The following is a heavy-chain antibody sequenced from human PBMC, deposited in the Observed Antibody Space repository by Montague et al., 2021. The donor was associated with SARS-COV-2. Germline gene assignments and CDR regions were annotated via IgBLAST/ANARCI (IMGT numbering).Heavy chain of an antibody. CDR3: ARDRGINDFWSGPYFDY. D-gene: IGHD3-3*01. V-gene: IGHV3-21*01. J-gene: IGHJ4*02. Sequence: SLRLSCAASGFTFSSYSMNWVRQAPGKGLGWVSSISSSSSYIYYADSVKGRFTISRDNAKNSLYLQMNSLRAEDTAVYYCARDRGINDFWSGPYFDYWGQGTLVTVSS. CDR1: GFTFSSYS. CDR2: ISSSSSYI.